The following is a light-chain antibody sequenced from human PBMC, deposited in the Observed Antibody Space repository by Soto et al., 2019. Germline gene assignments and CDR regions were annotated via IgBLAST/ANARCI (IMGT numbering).Light chain of an antibody. CDR2: DAS. CDR1: QSISSW. Sequence: DIKMTQSPSTLSASVGDRVTITCRASQSISSWLAWYQQKPGKAPKVLIYDASSLESGVPSRFSGSGSGTEFTLTISSLQPDDFATYYCQQYKSYSGTFGQGTKVDIK. V-gene: IGKV1-5*01. CDR3: QQYKSYSGT. J-gene: IGKJ1*01.